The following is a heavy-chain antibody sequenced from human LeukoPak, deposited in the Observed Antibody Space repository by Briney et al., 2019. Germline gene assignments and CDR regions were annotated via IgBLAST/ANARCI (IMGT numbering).Heavy chain of an antibody. J-gene: IGHJ5*02. Sequence: ASVKVSCKASGYTFTGYYMHWVRQAPGQGLEWMGWINPNSGGTNCAQKFQGWVTMTRDTSISTAYMELSRLRSDDTAVYYCARGRGGLRFLEWLDPWGQGTLVTVSS. D-gene: IGHD3-3*01. CDR1: GYTFTGYY. CDR2: INPNSGGT. V-gene: IGHV1-2*04. CDR3: ARGRGGLRFLEWLDP.